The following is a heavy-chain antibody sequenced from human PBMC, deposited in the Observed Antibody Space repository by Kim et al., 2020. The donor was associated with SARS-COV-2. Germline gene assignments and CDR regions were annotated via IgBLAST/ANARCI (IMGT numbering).Heavy chain of an antibody. V-gene: IGHV4-4*06. D-gene: IGHD6-13*01. J-gene: IGHJ6*02. CDR3: ARGGAAADYYYYYGMDV. Sequence: LKSRVTMSVDTSKNQFSLKLSSVTAADTAVYYCARGGAAADYYYYYGMDVWGQGTTVTVSS.